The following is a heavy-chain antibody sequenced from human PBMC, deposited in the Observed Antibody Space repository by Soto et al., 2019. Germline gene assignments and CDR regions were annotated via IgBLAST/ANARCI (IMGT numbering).Heavy chain of an antibody. D-gene: IGHD3-10*01. J-gene: IGHJ4*02. V-gene: IGHV3-30*18. CDR3: VKDGFRYYYGSGSYFSLDY. Sequence: GGSLRLSCAASGFTFSSYGMHWVRQAPGKGLEWVAVISYDGSNKYYADSVKGRFTISRDNSKNTLYLQMNSLRAEDTAVYYCVKDGFRYYYGSGSYFSLDYWGQGTLVTVSS. CDR1: GFTFSSYG. CDR2: ISYDGSNK.